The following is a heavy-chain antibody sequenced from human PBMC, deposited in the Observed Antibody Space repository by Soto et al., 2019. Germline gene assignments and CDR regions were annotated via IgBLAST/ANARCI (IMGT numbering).Heavy chain of an antibody. CDR2: ISAYNGNT. Sequence: QVQLVQSGAEVKKPGASVKVSCKASGYTFTSYGISWVRQAPGQGLEWMGWISAYNGNTNYAQKLQGRVTMTTDTSTSTAYMELRSRRSDDTAVYYCAIVYYGSGSYSVDAFDIWGQGTMVTVSS. CDR1: GYTFTSYG. V-gene: IGHV1-18*04. CDR3: AIVYYGSGSYSVDAFDI. D-gene: IGHD3-10*01. J-gene: IGHJ3*02.